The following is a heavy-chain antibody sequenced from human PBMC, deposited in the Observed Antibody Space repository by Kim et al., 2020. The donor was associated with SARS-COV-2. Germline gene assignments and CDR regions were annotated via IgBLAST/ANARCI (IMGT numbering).Heavy chain of an antibody. CDR3: ARQGLEPVDDQYYFDY. CDR2: IYPGDSDT. Sequence: GESLKISCKGSGYSFTSYWIGWVRQMPGKGLEWMGIIYPGDSDTRYSPSFQGQVTISADKSISTAYLQWSSLKASDTAMYYCARQGLEPVDDQYYFDYWGQGTLVTVSS. D-gene: IGHD1-1*01. V-gene: IGHV5-51*01. CDR1: GYSFTSYW. J-gene: IGHJ4*02.